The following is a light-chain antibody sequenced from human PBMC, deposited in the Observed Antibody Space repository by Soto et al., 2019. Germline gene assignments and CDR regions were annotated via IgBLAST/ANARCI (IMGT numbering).Light chain of an antibody. CDR3: HQYGSSPYT. Sequence: EIVLTQSPATLSLSPGERATLSCRASQSVSSYLAWYQQKPGQAPRLLIYDASNRATGIPVRFSGSGSGTDFTLTISSLEPEDFAVYYCHQYGSSPYTFGEGTKLEIK. J-gene: IGKJ2*01. V-gene: IGKV3-11*01. CDR2: DAS. CDR1: QSVSSY.